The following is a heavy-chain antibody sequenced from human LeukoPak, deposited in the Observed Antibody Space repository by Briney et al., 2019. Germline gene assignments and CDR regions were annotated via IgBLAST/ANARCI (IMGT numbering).Heavy chain of an antibody. Sequence: SETLSLTCTVSGGSISGYYWSWIRQPAGKGLEWIGRIYTSGSTNYNPSLKSRVTMSVDTSKNQFSLMLSSVTAADTAVYYCARQTAGNDAFDIWGQGPMVTVSS. CDR1: GGSISGYY. CDR3: ARQTAGNDAFDI. CDR2: IYTSGST. D-gene: IGHD6-19*01. V-gene: IGHV4-4*07. J-gene: IGHJ3*02.